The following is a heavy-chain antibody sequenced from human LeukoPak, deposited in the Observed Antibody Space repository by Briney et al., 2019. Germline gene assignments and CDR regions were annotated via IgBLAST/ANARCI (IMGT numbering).Heavy chain of an antibody. Sequence: PGGSLRLSCVVSGFTFSTYWMSWVRQAPGKGLEWVANIKQDGSQKYYVGSVKGRFTISRDNAKNSLYLQMNSLRAEDTAVYFCARAGAVTWVEDYWGQGTLVTVSS. D-gene: IGHD3-10*01. CDR1: GFTFSTYW. CDR3: ARAGAVTWVEDY. J-gene: IGHJ4*02. CDR2: IKQDGSQK. V-gene: IGHV3-7*05.